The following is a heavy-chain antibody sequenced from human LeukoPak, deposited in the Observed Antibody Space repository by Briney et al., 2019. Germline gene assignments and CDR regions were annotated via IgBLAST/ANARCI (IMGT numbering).Heavy chain of an antibody. Sequence: GRSLRLSCAASGFTFDDYAMHWVRQAPGKGLEWVSGISWNSGSIGYADSVKGRFTISRDNAKNSLYLQMNSLRAEDTALYYCVKDMSGSPDAFDIWGQGTMVTVSS. J-gene: IGHJ3*02. CDR1: GFTFDDYA. V-gene: IGHV3-9*01. CDR2: ISWNSGSI. CDR3: VKDMSGSPDAFDI. D-gene: IGHD1-26*01.